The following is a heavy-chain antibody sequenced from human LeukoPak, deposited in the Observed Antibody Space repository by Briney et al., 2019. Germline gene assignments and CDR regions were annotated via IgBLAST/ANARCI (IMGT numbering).Heavy chain of an antibody. CDR2: IKQDGTEK. CDR3: AKVAHYYYGSESYYFFEH. CDR1: GFTFSSYW. Sequence: GGSLRLSCAASGFTFSSYWMSWVRQAPGKGLEWVANIKQDGTEKYYVDSVRGRFTISRDNAKNSLYLQMNSLRVEDTATYYCAKVAHYYYGSESYYFFEHWGQGTPVTASS. J-gene: IGHJ4*02. D-gene: IGHD3-10*01. V-gene: IGHV3-7*01.